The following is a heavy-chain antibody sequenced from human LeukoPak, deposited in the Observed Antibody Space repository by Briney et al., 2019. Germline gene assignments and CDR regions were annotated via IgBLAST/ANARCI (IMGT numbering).Heavy chain of an antibody. CDR2: IGISSGNT. D-gene: IGHD5-24*01. Sequence: PGGSLRLSCAASGFTFSSYWMDWVRQAPGKGPEWISYIGISSGNTKYADSVKGRFTISGDKAKNSLYLQMNSLRVEDTAVYYCARDYKYAFDNWGQGTLVTVSS. V-gene: IGHV3-48*01. CDR3: ARDYKYAFDN. J-gene: IGHJ4*02. CDR1: GFTFSSYW.